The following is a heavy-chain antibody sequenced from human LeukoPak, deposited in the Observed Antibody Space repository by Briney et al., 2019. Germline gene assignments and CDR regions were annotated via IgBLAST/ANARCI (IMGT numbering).Heavy chain of an antibody. V-gene: IGHV3-74*01. D-gene: IGHD3-10*01. CDR1: GFTFNNYW. CDR3: ARDREYYYESYGMDV. Sequence: GGSLRLSCAASGFTFNNYWMHWVRQAPGKGLVWVSRINSDGSSTNYADSVKGRFTISRDNAKNTLYLQMNSLRAEDTAVYYCARDREYYYESYGMDVWGQGTTVTVSS. CDR2: INSDGSST. J-gene: IGHJ6*02.